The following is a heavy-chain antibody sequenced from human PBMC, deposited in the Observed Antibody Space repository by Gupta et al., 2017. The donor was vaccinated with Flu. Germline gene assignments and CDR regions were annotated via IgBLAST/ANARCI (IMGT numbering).Heavy chain of an antibody. V-gene: IGHV4-59*01. J-gene: IGHJ4*02. D-gene: IGHD4-17*01. CDR1: GGSISSYY. CDR3: ARTIDYGDYYFDY. Sequence: QVQLQESGPGLVKPSETLSLTCTISGGSISSYYWSWIRQPPGKGLEWIGYIYNLGGTNYNPSLGSRVTISLDTSKTQFSLKLSSVTAADTAVYFCARTIDYGDYYFDYWGRGTLVTVSS. CDR2: IYNLGGT.